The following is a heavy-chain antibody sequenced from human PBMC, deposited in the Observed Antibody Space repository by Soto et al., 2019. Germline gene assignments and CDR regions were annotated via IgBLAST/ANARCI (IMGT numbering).Heavy chain of an antibody. CDR3: ATLGGNYDSSGYYYGYFDP. D-gene: IGHD3-22*01. J-gene: IGHJ5*02. CDR2: ISYDGSNK. Sequence: GGSLRLSCAASGFTFSSYGMHWVRQAPGKGLEWVAVISYDGSNKYYADSVKGRFTISRDNSKNTLYLQMNSLRAEDTAVYYCATLGGNYDSSGYYYGYFDPWGQGTLVTVS. V-gene: IGHV3-30*03. CDR1: GFTFSSYG.